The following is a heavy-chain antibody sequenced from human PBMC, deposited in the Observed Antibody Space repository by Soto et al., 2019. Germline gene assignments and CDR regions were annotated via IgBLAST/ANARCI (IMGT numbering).Heavy chain of an antibody. CDR2: IIPIFGTA. CDR3: ARGSLGYCSGGSCYPSRGGYYCYGMDV. J-gene: IGHJ6*02. Sequence: QVQLVQSGAEVKKPGSSVKVSCKASGGTFSSYAISWVRQAPGQGLEWMGGIIPIFGTANYAQKFQGRVTITADESTSTAYMELSSLRSEDTAVYYCARGSLGYCSGGSCYPSRGGYYCYGMDVWGQGTTVTVSS. V-gene: IGHV1-69*01. D-gene: IGHD2-15*01. CDR1: GGTFSSYA.